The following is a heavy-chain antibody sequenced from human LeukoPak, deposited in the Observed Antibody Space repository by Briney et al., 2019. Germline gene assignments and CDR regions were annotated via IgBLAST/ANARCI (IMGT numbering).Heavy chain of an antibody. V-gene: IGHV3-74*01. CDR1: GFTLSNHW. CDR3: GSTGWVGQ. Sequence: GGSLRLSCAASGFTLSNHWMYWVRQAPGKGLVWVSRINIDGRDTKYADSVKGRFIISRDNAKNTLYLQIGGLRAEDTAIYCIGSTGWVGQWGQGTLVTVSS. CDR2: INIDGRDT. D-gene: IGHD6-19*01. J-gene: IGHJ4*02.